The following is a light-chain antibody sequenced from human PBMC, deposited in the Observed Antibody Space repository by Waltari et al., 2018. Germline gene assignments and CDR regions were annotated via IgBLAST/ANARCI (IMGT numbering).Light chain of an antibody. CDR3: QQYNSYSRT. Sequence: DIQMTQSPSTLSASVGDRVTITCRASKSISSWLVWYQQKPGKAPKLLIYKASSLESGVPSRFSGSGSRTEFTLTISSLQPDDFATYYCQQYNSYSRTFGQGTKVEIK. J-gene: IGKJ1*01. V-gene: IGKV1-5*03. CDR2: KAS. CDR1: KSISSW.